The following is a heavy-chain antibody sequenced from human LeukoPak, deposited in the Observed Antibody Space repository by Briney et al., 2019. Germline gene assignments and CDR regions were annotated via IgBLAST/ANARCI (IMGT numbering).Heavy chain of an antibody. CDR2: INPNSGGT. V-gene: IGHV1-2*02. CDR3: ARFRAGVGEPYGDY. Sequence: ASVKVSCKASGYTFTDYAMNWVRQAPGQGLEWMGWINPNSGGTNYAQKFQGRVTMTRDTSISTAYMELSRLRSDDTAVYYCARFRAGVGEPYGDYWGQGTLVTVSS. D-gene: IGHD3-10*01. J-gene: IGHJ4*02. CDR1: GYTFTDYA.